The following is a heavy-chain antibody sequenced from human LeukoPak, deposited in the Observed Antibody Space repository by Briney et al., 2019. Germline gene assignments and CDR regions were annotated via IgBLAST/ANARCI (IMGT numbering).Heavy chain of an antibody. J-gene: IGHJ4*02. CDR2: ISSSGSAI. D-gene: IGHD3-22*01. Sequence: PGGSLRLSCAASGFTFSSYEMNWVRQAPGKGLEWVSFISSSGSAIHYADSVRGRFTISRDNAKNSLYLQMSRLRAEDTAVYYCAREKLSCFDSSGYFDYWGQGTLVTVSS. CDR3: AREKLSCFDSSGYFDY. V-gene: IGHV3-48*03. CDR1: GFTFSSYE.